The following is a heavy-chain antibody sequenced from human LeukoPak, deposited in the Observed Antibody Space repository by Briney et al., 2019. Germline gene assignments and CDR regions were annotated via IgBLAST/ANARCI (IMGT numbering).Heavy chain of an antibody. D-gene: IGHD5-18*01. Sequence: GSSVKVSCKASGGTFSSNAISWVRQAPGQGLEWMGGIIPIFGTANYAQKFQGRVTITADESTSTAYMELSSLRSEDTAVYYCARDPLDTAMVTNKYYYYYGMDVWGKGTTVTVSS. V-gene: IGHV1-69*01. J-gene: IGHJ6*04. CDR2: IIPIFGTA. CDR1: GGTFSSNA. CDR3: ARDPLDTAMVTNKYYYYYGMDV.